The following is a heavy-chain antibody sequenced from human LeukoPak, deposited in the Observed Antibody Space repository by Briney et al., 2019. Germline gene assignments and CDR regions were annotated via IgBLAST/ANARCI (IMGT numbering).Heavy chain of an antibody. CDR1: GFTFSTYS. Sequence: GGSLRLSCAASGFTFSTYSMNWVRQAPGKGLEWVSSISSSSSYIYYADSVKGRFTISRDNAKNSLYLQMNSLRAEDTAVYYCARDLDNYYDSSQYDYWGQGTLVTVSS. D-gene: IGHD3-22*01. J-gene: IGHJ4*02. V-gene: IGHV3-21*01. CDR2: ISSSSSYI. CDR3: ARDLDNYYDSSQYDY.